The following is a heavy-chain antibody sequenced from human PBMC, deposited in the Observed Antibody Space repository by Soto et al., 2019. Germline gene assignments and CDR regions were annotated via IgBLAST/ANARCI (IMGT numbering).Heavy chain of an antibody. CDR2: IYYSGST. CDR3: ARAQIVGATGWFDP. V-gene: IGHV4-59*01. J-gene: IGHJ5*02. CDR1: GRSISSYY. Sequence: SETLSLTCTVSGRSISSYYWSWIRQPPGKGLEWIGYIYYSGSTNYNPSLKSRVTISVDTSKNQFSLKLSSVTAADTAVYYCARAQIVGATGWFDPWGQGIVVTVSS. D-gene: IGHD1-26*01.